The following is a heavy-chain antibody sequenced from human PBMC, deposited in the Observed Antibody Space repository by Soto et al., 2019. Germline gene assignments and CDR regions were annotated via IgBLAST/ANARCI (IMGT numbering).Heavy chain of an antibody. J-gene: IGHJ6*02. V-gene: IGHV4-4*07. CDR3: ARDRPKGWFGELSNGMDV. CDR2: IYTSGST. CDR1: GGSISSYY. Sequence: SETLSLTCTVSGGSISSYYWSWIRQPAGKGREWIGRIYTSGSTNYNPSLKSRVTMSVDTSKNQFSLKLSSVTAADTAVYYCARDRPKGWFGELSNGMDVWGQGTTVTVSS. D-gene: IGHD3-10*01.